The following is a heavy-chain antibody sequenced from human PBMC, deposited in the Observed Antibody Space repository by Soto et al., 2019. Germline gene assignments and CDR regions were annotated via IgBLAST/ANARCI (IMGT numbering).Heavy chain of an antibody. CDR2: ISSSSSYI. J-gene: IGHJ6*02. Sequence: GGSLRLSCAASGFTFSSYSMNWVRQAPGKGVEWVSSISSSSSYIYYADSVKGRFTISRDNAKNSLYLQMNSLRAEDTPVYYCARAPTYYYDSKGYDYPDCYYGMHVWGQAPTVTVPS. CDR3: ARAPTYYYDSKGYDYPDCYYGMHV. V-gene: IGHV3-21*01. D-gene: IGHD3-22*01. CDR1: GFTFSSYS.